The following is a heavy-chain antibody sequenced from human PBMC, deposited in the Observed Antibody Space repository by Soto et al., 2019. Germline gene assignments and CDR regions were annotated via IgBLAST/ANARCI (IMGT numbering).Heavy chain of an antibody. CDR3: ARGLYCSGGSFYSDYYYGMDV. V-gene: IGHV1-69*01. CDR2: IIPIFGTA. CDR1: GGTFSSYA. J-gene: IGHJ6*02. D-gene: IGHD2-15*01. Sequence: QVQLVQSGAEVKKPGSSVKVSCKASGGTFSSYAISWVRQAPGQGLEWMGGIIPIFGTANYAQKFQGRVTITADESTSTAYMELSSMRSEDTAVYYCARGLYCSGGSFYSDYYYGMDVWGQGTTVTVSS.